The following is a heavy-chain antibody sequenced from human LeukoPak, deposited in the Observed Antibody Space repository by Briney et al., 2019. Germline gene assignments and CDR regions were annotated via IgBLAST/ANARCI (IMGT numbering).Heavy chain of an antibody. CDR3: ARPVWPDY. Sequence: GGSLRLSCAASGFTVSSNYMSWVRQAPGKGLEWVSYISSSSSTIYYADSVKGRFTISRDNAKNSLYLQMNSLRDEDTAVYYCARPVWPDYWGQGTLVTVSS. D-gene: IGHD1-14*01. CDR2: ISSSSSTI. CDR1: GFTVSSNY. J-gene: IGHJ4*02. V-gene: IGHV3-48*02.